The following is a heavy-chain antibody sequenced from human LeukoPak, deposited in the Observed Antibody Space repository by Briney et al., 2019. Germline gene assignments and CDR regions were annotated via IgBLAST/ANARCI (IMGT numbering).Heavy chain of an antibody. V-gene: IGHV3-30*01. CDR1: GFTFSSYA. CDR3: ARDHPTSSGIDY. CDR2: ISYDGSNK. J-gene: IGHJ4*02. Sequence: GGSLRLSCAASGFTFSSYAMHWVRQAPGKGLEWAAVISYDGSNKYYADSVKGRFTISRDNSKNTLYLQMNSLRAEDTAVYYCARDHPTSSGIDYWGQGTLVTVSS. D-gene: IGHD3-22*01.